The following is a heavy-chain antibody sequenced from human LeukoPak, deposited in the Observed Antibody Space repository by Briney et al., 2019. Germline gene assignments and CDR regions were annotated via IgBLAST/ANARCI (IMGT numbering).Heavy chain of an antibody. CDR2: IYPDDSDS. Sequence: GESLKISCKASGYSFDYYWIAWVRQMPGKGLEWMGIIYPDDSDSTYSPSSQGQVTISVDKSINTAYLQWSSLKASNTAIYYCARVGSVTNFGVVSYYFDYWGQGTLVTVSS. J-gene: IGHJ4*02. CDR1: GYSFDYYW. V-gene: IGHV5-51*01. D-gene: IGHD3-3*01. CDR3: ARVGSVTNFGVVSYYFDY.